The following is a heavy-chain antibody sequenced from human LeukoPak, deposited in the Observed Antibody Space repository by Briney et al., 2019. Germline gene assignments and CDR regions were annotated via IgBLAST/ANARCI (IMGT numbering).Heavy chain of an antibody. V-gene: IGHV3-7*04. CDR1: GFTFSTYE. D-gene: IGHD1-26*01. Sequence: GGSLRLSCAASGFTFSTYEMSWVRQAPGKGLEWVANIKQDGSEKYYADSVKGRFTISRDNARNSLYLQMNSLRAEDTAVYYCARDKVVGPSNFDYWGQGTLVTVSS. CDR2: IKQDGSEK. J-gene: IGHJ4*02. CDR3: ARDKVVGPSNFDY.